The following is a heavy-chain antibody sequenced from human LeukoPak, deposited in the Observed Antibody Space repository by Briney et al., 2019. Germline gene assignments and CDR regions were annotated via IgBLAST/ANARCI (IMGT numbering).Heavy chain of an antibody. Sequence: ASVKVSCKASGGTFSSYAISWVRQAPGQGLEWMGGIIPIFGTANYAQKFQGRVTITTDESTSTAYMELSSLRSEDTAVYYCASSMIVVVNHDALDIWGQGTMVTVSS. CDR3: ASSMIVVVNHDALDI. V-gene: IGHV1-69*05. CDR2: IIPIFGTA. J-gene: IGHJ3*02. D-gene: IGHD3-22*01. CDR1: GGTFSSYA.